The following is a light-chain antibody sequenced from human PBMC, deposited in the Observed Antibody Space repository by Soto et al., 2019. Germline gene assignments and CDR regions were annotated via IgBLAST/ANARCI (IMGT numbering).Light chain of an antibody. Sequence: QMTQSPSSLSASVGDRVTITCRASQNIGTHLNWYQRQPGKAPSLLIFAASTLQSGVPSRFSGSGSRTDFTLVISNLQAEDFATYYSQQTDSSPFTFGGGTRVEIK. V-gene: IGKV1-39*01. CDR1: QNIGTH. CDR3: QQTDSSPFT. J-gene: IGKJ4*01. CDR2: AAS.